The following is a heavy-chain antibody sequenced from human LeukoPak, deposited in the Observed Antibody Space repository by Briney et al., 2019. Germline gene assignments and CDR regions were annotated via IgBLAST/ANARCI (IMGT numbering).Heavy chain of an antibody. Sequence: SETLSLTCTVSGGSISSSSYYWGWIRQPPGKGLEWIGEINHSGSTNYSPSLKSRVTISIDTSKNQLSLRLSSVTAADTAVYYCARHGSYCFDSWGQGTLVTVPS. CDR1: GGSISSSSYY. V-gene: IGHV4-39*01. CDR3: ARHGSYCFDS. J-gene: IGHJ4*02. D-gene: IGHD3-10*01. CDR2: INHSGST.